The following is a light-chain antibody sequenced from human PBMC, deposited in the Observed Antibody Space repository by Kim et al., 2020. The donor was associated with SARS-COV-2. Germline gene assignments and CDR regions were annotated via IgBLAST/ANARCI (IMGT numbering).Light chain of an antibody. CDR1: QSISSW. CDR3: QQYNSYSCT. J-gene: IGKJ1*01. V-gene: IGKV1-5*01. CDR2: DAS. Sequence: ATVGDRVPITCPASQSISSWLAWYQQKPGKAPKLLIYDASSLESGVPSRFSGSGSGTEFTLTISSLQPDDFATYYCQQYNSYSCTFGQGTKVDIK.